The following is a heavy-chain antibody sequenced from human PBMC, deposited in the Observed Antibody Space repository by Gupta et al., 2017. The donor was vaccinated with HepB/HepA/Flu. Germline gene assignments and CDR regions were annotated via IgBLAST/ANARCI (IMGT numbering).Heavy chain of an antibody. D-gene: IGHD4-17*01. CDR2: VSADGKTA. J-gene: IGHJ4*02. Sequence: EVQLIESGRGLVQPGGSLRLSCAASGSTFSGYWMHWVRQTPGKGLVWVSDVSADGKTAFYADSVKGRFTISRYNANTVYLQMNSLRVEDTAVYYCGRVGEAGYWGQGALVTVSS. V-gene: IGHV3-74*01. CDR1: GSTFSGYW. CDR3: GRVGEAGY.